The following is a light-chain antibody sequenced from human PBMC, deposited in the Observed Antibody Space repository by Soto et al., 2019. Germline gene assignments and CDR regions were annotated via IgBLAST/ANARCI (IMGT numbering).Light chain of an antibody. CDR2: SAS. CDR3: QQTFNTPRT. J-gene: IGKJ1*01. V-gene: IGKV1-39*01. Sequence: DIQMTQSPSSLSASVGDRITITCRASQNINTFLNWYQQKPGRAPNLLISSASIALSGVPSRFTGSGSGTEFTLTVSSLQPEGFATYYCQQTFNTPRTFGQGTRVETK. CDR1: QNINTF.